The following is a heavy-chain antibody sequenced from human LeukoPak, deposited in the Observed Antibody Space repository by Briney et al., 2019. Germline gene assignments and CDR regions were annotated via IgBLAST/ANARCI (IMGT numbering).Heavy chain of an antibody. CDR2: INPNSGGI. CDR1: GYTFTGYY. CDR3: ARDEHYGSGPYYYYYGMDV. Sequence: ASVKVSCKASGYTFTGYYMHWVRQAPGQGLEWMGWINPNSGGINYAQKFQGRVTMTRDTSISTAYMELSRLRSDDTAVYYCARDEHYGSGPYYYYYGMDVWGQGTTVTVSS. J-gene: IGHJ6*02. D-gene: IGHD3-10*01. V-gene: IGHV1-2*02.